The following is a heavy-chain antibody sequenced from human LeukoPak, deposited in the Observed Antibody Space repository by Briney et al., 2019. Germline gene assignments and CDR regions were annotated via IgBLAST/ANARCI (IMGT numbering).Heavy chain of an antibody. CDR1: GFTFSRYS. CDR2: ISSSSSYI. J-gene: IGHJ5*02. D-gene: IGHD2-2*02. Sequence: GGSLRLSCAASGFTFSRYSTNWVRQAPGKGLEWVSSISSSSSYIYYADSVKGRFTISRDNAKNSLYLQMNSLRAEDTAVYYCARDRAHCSSTSCYREAGWFDPWGQGTLVTVSS. V-gene: IGHV3-21*01. CDR3: ARDRAHCSSTSCYREAGWFDP.